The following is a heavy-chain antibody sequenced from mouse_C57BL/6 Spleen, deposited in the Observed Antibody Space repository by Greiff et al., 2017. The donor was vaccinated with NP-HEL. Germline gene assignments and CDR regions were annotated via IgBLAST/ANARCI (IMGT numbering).Heavy chain of an antibody. CDR2: ISSGGDYI. Sequence: EVQGVESGEGLVKPGGSLKLSCAASGFTFSSYAMSWVRQTPEKRLEWVAYISSGGDYIYYADTVKGRFTISRDNARTTLYLQMSSLKSEDTAMYYCTRARNLESYYFDYWGQGTTLTVAS. V-gene: IGHV5-9-1*02. CDR1: GFTFSSYA. CDR3: TRARNLESYYFDY. D-gene: IGHD3-1*01. J-gene: IGHJ2*01.